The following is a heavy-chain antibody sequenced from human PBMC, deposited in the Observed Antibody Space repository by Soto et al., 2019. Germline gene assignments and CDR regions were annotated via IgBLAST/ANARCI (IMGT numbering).Heavy chain of an antibody. CDR2: IYWNDDK. CDR1: GFSLSTSGVG. Sequence: QITLKESGPTLVKPTQTLTLTCTFSGFSLSTSGVGVGWIRQPPGKALEWLASIYWNDDKRYSPSLKSRLTIAKDNSKKQVVLTMTNMDPVDTATHYCAYSVGSRGSFDYWGQGTLVTVSS. J-gene: IGHJ4*02. V-gene: IGHV2-5*01. D-gene: IGHD6-25*01. CDR3: AYSVGSRGSFDY.